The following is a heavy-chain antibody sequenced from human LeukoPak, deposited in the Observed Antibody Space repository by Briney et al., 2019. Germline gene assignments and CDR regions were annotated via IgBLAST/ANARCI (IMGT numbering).Heavy chain of an antibody. D-gene: IGHD2-15*01. CDR3: ARGVVAAPTNFDY. Sequence: SETLSLTCSVSGDSISTSSYYWGWIRQPPGKGLEWIGTIYYSGSTYYNPSLTSRVTISVDTSKNQFSLKLSSMTAADTAVYYCARGVVAAPTNFDYWGQGTLVTVSS. V-gene: IGHV4-39*07. J-gene: IGHJ4*02. CDR2: IYYSGST. CDR1: GDSISTSSYY.